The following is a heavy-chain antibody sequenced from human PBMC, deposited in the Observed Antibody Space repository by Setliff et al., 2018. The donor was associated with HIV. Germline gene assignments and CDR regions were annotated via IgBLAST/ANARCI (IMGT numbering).Heavy chain of an antibody. V-gene: IGHV3-30*02. CDR1: GFTFSSYG. D-gene: IGHD6-13*01. Sequence: GGSLRLSCAASGFTFSSYGMHWVRQAPGKGLEWVAVIRSDGSNKYYADSVTGRFTISRDDSKSTLYLQMNSLKPEDSAVYYCNTVRTRYSSTWFWGQGTLVTVSS. CDR2: IRSDGSNK. J-gene: IGHJ4*02. CDR3: NTVRTRYSSTWF.